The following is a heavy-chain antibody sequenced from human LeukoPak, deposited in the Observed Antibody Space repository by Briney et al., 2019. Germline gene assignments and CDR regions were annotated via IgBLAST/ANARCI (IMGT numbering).Heavy chain of an antibody. D-gene: IGHD3-10*01. CDR3: ARHGAPWFRKISGFDY. J-gene: IGHJ4*02. CDR1: GYSFTNYW. CDR2: IYPGDSDT. V-gene: IGHV5-51*01. Sequence: GESLKISCKASGYSFTNYWIGWVRQMPGKGLEWMGIIYPGDSDTRYNPSFQGQVTISADKSISTAYLQWNSLKASDTAMYYCARHGAPWFRKISGFDYWGQGTLVTVSS.